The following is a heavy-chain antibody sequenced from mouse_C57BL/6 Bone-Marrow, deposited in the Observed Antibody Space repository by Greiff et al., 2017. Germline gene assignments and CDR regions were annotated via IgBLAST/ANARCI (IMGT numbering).Heavy chain of an antibody. CDR2: IYPGSGGT. V-gene: IGHV1-54*01. J-gene: IGHJ2*01. CDR3: ARGDYFDY. Sequence: QVQLQQSGAELVRPGTSVKVSCKASGYAFTNYLIEWVKQRPGQGLEWIGVIYPGSGGTNYNEKFKGKATLTADKSSSTAYMQLSSLTSEDSAVYFCARGDYFDYWGQGTTLTVSS. CDR1: GYAFTNYL.